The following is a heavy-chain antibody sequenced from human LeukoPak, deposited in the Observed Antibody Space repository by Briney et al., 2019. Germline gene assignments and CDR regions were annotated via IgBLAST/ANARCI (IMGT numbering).Heavy chain of an antibody. D-gene: IGHD4-17*01. CDR2: ISYDGSNK. CDR1: GFTFSSYG. V-gene: IGHV3-30*18. Sequence: PGGSLRLSCAASGFTFSSYGMHWVRQAPGKGLEWVAVISYDGSNKYYADSVKGRFTISRDNSKNTLYLQMNSLRAEDTAVYYCAKEESEIDGDPTLDYWGQGTLVTVPS. CDR3: AKEESEIDGDPTLDY. J-gene: IGHJ4*02.